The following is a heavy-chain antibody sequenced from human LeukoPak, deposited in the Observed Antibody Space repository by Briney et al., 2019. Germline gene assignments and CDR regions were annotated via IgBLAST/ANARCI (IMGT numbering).Heavy chain of an antibody. J-gene: IGHJ6*03. CDR2: IKQDGSEK. Sequence: GGSLRLSCAASGFTFSSYWMSWVRQAPGKGLEWVANIKQDGSEKYYVDSVKGRFTISRDNAKNSLQLQMNSLRAEDMAVYYCARDEKDIVVVPAALVNYYYYYYMDVWGKGTTVTVSS. CDR3: ARDEKDIVVVPAALVNYYYYYYMDV. D-gene: IGHD2-2*01. CDR1: GFTFSSYW. V-gene: IGHV3-7*01.